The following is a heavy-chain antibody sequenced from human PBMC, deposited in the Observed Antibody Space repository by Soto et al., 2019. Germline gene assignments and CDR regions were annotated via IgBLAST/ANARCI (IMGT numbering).Heavy chain of an antibody. D-gene: IGHD6-13*01. CDR2: ISSSGTTI. Sequence: EVQLVESGGGLVQPGGSLRLSCVASEFTFSNYEMNWVRQAPGQGLEWVSYISSSGTTIYYTDSVKGRFTISRDNAKKSLYLQMNSLRAEDTAVYYCVRFGGAAAGPGYYWGQGTLVTVSS. V-gene: IGHV3-48*03. J-gene: IGHJ4*02. CDR3: VRFGGAAAGPGYY. CDR1: EFTFSNYE.